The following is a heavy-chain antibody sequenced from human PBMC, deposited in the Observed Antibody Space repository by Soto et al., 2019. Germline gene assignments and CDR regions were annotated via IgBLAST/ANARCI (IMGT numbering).Heavy chain of an antibody. D-gene: IGHD2-15*01. Sequence: ASVKVSCKASGYSFSSYAMHWVRQAPGQRLEWMGWINAGNDNTKYSQNFQGRVTITRDTSTSTAYMELSSLTSEDTAVYYCARDVPPPKSGGRGWFDPWGQGTPVTVSS. J-gene: IGHJ5*02. CDR1: GYSFSSYA. V-gene: IGHV1-3*01. CDR3: ARDVPPPKSGGRGWFDP. CDR2: INAGNDNT.